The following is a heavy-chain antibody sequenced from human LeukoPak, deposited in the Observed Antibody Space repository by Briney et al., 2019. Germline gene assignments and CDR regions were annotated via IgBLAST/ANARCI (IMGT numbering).Heavy chain of an antibody. CDR1: GFTFGDYA. D-gene: IGHD6-19*01. Sequence: GGSLRLSCTASGFTFGDYAMSWFRQAPGKGLEWVGFIRSKAYGGTTEYAASVKGRFTISRDDSKSIAYLQMNSLKTEDTAVYYCTRDEGHAVAAHFDYWGQGTLVTVSS. CDR3: TRDEGHAVAAHFDY. CDR2: IRSKAYGGTT. V-gene: IGHV3-49*03. J-gene: IGHJ4*02.